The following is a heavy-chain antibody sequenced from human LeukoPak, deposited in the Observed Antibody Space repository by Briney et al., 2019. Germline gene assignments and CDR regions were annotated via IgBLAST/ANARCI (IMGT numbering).Heavy chain of an antibody. V-gene: IGHV4-4*07. CDR3: ASYSGSYKNWFDP. CDR1: GGSISSYY. CDR2: IYTSGST. Sequence: SETLSLTCTVSGGSISSYYWTWIRQPAGKGLEWIGRIYTSGSTNYNPSLKSRVTISVDTSKNQFSLKLSSVTAADTAVYYCASYSGSYKNWFDPWGQGTLVTVSS. J-gene: IGHJ5*02. D-gene: IGHD1-26*01.